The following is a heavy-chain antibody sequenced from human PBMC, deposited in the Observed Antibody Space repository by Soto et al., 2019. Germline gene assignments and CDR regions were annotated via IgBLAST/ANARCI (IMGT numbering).Heavy chain of an antibody. V-gene: IGHV3-33*01. J-gene: IGHJ4*02. CDR1: GFTFSSYG. CDR2: IWYDGSNK. D-gene: IGHD3-22*01. Sequence: QVQLVESGGGVVQPGRSLRLSCAASGFTFSSYGMHWVRQAPGKGLEWVAVIWYDGSNKYYADSVKGRFTISRDNSKNTLYLQMNSLISEDTAVYYCARDGTLYDSSGYYYLYWGQGTLVTVSS. CDR3: ARDGTLYDSSGYYYLY.